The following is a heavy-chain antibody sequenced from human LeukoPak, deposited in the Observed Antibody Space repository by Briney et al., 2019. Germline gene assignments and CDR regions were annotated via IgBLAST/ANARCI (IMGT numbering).Heavy chain of an antibody. Sequence: SETLSLTCTVSGYSISRAYYWGWIRPPPGKGLEWIGNIHYSGSTYYNPSLKSRVTISLDTSKNQFSLKLSSVTAADTAVYYCARVTMVGGFDPWGQGTLVTVSS. D-gene: IGHD3-10*01. J-gene: IGHJ5*02. CDR3: ARVTMVGGFDP. CDR1: GYSISRAYY. V-gene: IGHV4-38-2*02. CDR2: IHYSGST.